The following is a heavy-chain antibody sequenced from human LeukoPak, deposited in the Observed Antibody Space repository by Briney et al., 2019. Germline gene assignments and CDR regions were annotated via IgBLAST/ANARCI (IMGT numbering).Heavy chain of an antibody. V-gene: IGHV3-30*02. CDR2: IRDDGSNK. CDR1: GFTFSRYG. J-gene: IGHJ6*03. D-gene: IGHD6-13*01. CDR3: AKDAIAAAGKAPHYSYYYVDV. Sequence: GWTLRLSCAASGFTFSRYGMHWVRQAPGKRLEGAAVIRDDGSNKYYADPVKGRFTISRDNSKNTLYLQMNSLSAEATAVYYCAKDAIAAAGKAPHYSYYYVDVWGKGTTVTVSS.